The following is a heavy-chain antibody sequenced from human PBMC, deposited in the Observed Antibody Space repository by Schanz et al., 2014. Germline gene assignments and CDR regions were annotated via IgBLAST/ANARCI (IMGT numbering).Heavy chain of an antibody. CDR1: GYTFISYF. CDR2: ISAYNGHT. V-gene: IGHV1-18*04. J-gene: IGHJ4*02. CDR3: ARGVGASTYGHYYFDY. D-gene: IGHD1-26*01. Sequence: QVQLVQSGAEVKKPGASVKVSCKASGYTFISYFIHWVRQAPGQGLEWMGWISAYNGHTNYEQKDPGRVSMTTDTYTSTAYMELRSLRSADTAVYYCARGVGASTYGHYYFDYWGQGTLVTVSS.